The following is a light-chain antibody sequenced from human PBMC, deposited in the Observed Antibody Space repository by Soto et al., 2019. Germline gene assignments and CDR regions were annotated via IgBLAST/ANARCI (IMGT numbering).Light chain of an antibody. Sequence: EIGMTQSPATLSLSPGERATLSCRASRSVNSDLAWYQQKPGQAPRLLIYDASTRAAGVPARFTGSGSGTDFTLTISRLEPEDFAVYYCQQYGSSPQTFGQGTKVDIK. CDR3: QQYGSSPQT. J-gene: IGKJ1*01. V-gene: IGKV3-20*01. CDR1: RSVNSD. CDR2: DAS.